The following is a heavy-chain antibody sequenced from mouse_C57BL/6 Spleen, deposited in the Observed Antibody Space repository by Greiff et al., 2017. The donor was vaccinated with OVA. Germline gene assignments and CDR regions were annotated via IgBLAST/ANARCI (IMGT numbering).Heavy chain of an antibody. CDR1: GYTFTDYN. D-gene: IGHD1-1*01. CDR2: INPNNGGT. CDR3: ARYYGSRAWFAY. J-gene: IGHJ3*01. Sequence: EVKLMESGPELVKPGASVKMSCKASGYTFTDYNMHWVKQSHGKSLEWIGYINPNNGGTSYNQKFKGKATLTVNKSSSTAYMELRSLTSEDSAVYYCARYYGSRAWFAYWGQGTLVTVSA. V-gene: IGHV1-22*01.